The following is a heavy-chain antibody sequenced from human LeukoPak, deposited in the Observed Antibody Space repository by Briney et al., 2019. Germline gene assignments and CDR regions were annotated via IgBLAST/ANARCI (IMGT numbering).Heavy chain of an antibody. V-gene: IGHV3-30-3*01. D-gene: IGHD1-20*01. J-gene: IGHJ3*02. Sequence: GRSLRLSCAASGFAFSQFTVHWVRQAPGKGLEWVAVISHDGYHEYYADSVKGRFPISRDNSRNTLFLQMNSLRADDTAVYYCARVGYNYDLGNAFDIWGQGTVVTVSS. CDR3: ARVGYNYDLGNAFDI. CDR2: ISHDGYHE. CDR1: GFAFSQFT.